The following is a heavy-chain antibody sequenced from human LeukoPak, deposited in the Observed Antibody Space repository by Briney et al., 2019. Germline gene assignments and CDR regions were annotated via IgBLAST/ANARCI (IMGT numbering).Heavy chain of an antibody. CDR3: ARVDTSGWHYFDD. CDR2: IYTSAST. Sequence: SETLSLTCTASGGSISNYYWIWIRQPAGKGLEWMGHIYTSASTNYNHSLKSRVTMSLDTSKNQFSLELNSVTAADTAAYYCARVDTSGWHYFDDWGQGALVTVSS. CDR1: GGSISNYY. J-gene: IGHJ4*02. D-gene: IGHD6-19*01. V-gene: IGHV4-4*07.